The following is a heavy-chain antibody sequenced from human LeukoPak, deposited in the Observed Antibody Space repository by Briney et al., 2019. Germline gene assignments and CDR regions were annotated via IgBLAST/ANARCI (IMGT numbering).Heavy chain of an antibody. V-gene: IGHV4-59*01. J-gene: IGHJ4*02. CDR3: ARSTYYDFWSGYHLGNFDY. Sequence: SETLSLTCTVSGGSISSYYWSWIRQPPGKGLEWIGYIYYSGSANYNPSLKSRVTISVDTSKNQFSLKLSSVTAADTAVYYCARSTYYDFWSGYHLGNFDYWGQGTLVTVSS. CDR2: IYYSGSA. D-gene: IGHD3-3*01. CDR1: GGSISSYY.